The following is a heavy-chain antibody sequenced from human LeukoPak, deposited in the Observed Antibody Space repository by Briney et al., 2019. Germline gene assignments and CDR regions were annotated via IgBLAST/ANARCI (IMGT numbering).Heavy chain of an antibody. D-gene: IGHD3-22*01. Sequence: PSETLSLTCTVSGGSISSSSYYWGWIRQPPGKGLEWIGSIYYSGNTYYNPSLKSRVTISVDTSKNQFSLKVGSVTAADTAVYYCARTLDNYDSSGYYFPAWFDPWGQGTLVTVSS. CDR2: IYYSGNT. V-gene: IGHV4-39*01. J-gene: IGHJ5*02. CDR1: GGSISSSSYY. CDR3: ARTLDNYDSSGYYFPAWFDP.